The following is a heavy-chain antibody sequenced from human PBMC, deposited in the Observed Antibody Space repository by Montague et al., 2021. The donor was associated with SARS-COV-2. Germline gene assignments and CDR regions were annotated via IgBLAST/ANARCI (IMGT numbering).Heavy chain of an antibody. CDR2: ISSSISYI. V-gene: IGHV3-21*01. J-gene: IGHJ3*02. D-gene: IGHD4-11*01. Sequence: SLRLSRAASGFTFSSYSMNLVRQAPGKGLEWVSSISSSISYIYXXXSVKGRFTISRDNAKNSLYLQLNSLRAEDTAVYYCARDATTLAFDIWGQGTMVTVSS. CDR1: GFTFSSYS. CDR3: ARDATTLAFDI.